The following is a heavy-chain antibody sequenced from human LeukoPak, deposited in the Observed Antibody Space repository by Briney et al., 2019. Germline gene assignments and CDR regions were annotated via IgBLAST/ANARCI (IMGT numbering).Heavy chain of an antibody. D-gene: IGHD1-26*01. J-gene: IGHJ4*02. Sequence: PSETLSLTCAVYGGSFSGYYWSWIRQPPGKGLEWIGEINHSGSTNYNPSLKSRVTLSVDKSKNQFSLRLNSVTAADTAMYYCARSQTGGTFDYWGQGALVTVSS. CDR2: INHSGST. CDR3: ARSQTGGTFDY. V-gene: IGHV4-34*01. CDR1: GGSFSGYY.